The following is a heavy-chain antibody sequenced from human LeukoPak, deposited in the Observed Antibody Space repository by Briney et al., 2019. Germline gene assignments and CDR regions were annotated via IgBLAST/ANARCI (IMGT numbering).Heavy chain of an antibody. D-gene: IGHD5-18*01. CDR2: ISSSGSTT. J-gene: IGHJ4*02. CDR3: ATYRQVLLPFES. Sequence: GGTLRLSCAASGFTFSNYGMSWVRQAPGKGLEWISGISSSGSTTYYADSVKGRFTISRDNSKNTLYLQMNSLRAEDTAIYYCATYRQVLLPFESWGQGTLVTVSS. V-gene: IGHV3-23*01. CDR1: GFTFSNYG.